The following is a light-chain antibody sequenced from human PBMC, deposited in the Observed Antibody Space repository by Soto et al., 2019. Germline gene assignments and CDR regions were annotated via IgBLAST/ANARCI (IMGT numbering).Light chain of an antibody. CDR3: QHYNSYSEA. CDR2: KAS. CDR1: QTISSW. Sequence: DIQMTQSPSTLSGSVGDRVTITYRASQTISSWLAWYQQKPGKAPKLLIYKASTLKSGVPSRFSGSGSGTEFTLTISSXQPDDFATYDCQHYNSYSEAFGQGTKVDIK. J-gene: IGKJ1*01. V-gene: IGKV1-5*03.